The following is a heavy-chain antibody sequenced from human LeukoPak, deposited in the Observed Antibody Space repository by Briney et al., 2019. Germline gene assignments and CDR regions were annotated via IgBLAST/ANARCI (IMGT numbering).Heavy chain of an antibody. CDR3: ARCSITMVRGVISGVDY. CDR2: ISAYNGNT. J-gene: IGHJ4*02. V-gene: IGHV1-18*01. CDR1: GYTFTSYG. D-gene: IGHD3-10*01. Sequence: GASVKVSCKASGYTFTSYGISWVRQAPGQGLEWMGWISAYNGNTNYAQKLQGRVTMTTDTSTSTAYMELRSLRSDDTAVYYCARCSITMVRGVISGVDYWGQGTLVTVSS.